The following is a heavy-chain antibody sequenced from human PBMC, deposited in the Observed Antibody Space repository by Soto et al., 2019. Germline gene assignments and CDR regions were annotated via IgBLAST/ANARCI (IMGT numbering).Heavy chain of an antibody. D-gene: IGHD3-10*01. Sequence: SLRLSCAASGFTFDDYAMHWVRQAPGKGLEWVSGISWNSGSIGYADSVKGRFTISRDNAKNSLYLQMNSLRAEDTALYYCAKVGRNYYGSGSLLSLSFDYWGQGTLVTVSS. CDR3: AKVGRNYYGSGSLLSLSFDY. CDR2: ISWNSGSI. CDR1: GFTFDDYA. V-gene: IGHV3-9*01. J-gene: IGHJ4*02.